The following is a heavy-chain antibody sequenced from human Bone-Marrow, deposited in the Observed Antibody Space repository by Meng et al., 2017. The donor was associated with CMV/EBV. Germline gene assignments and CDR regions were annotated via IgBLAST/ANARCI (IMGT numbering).Heavy chain of an antibody. D-gene: IGHD3-10*01. V-gene: IGHV3-NL1*01. Sequence: GESLKISCAASGFTFSSYAMHWVRQAPGRGLEWVSLIRWDGGTIYYADSVKGRFTISRDNSKNTLYLQMNSLRAEDTAVYYCAKDRGVTHFDYWGQGTLVTVSS. CDR3: AKDRGVTHFDY. CDR1: GFTFSSYA. CDR2: IRWDGGTI. J-gene: IGHJ4*02.